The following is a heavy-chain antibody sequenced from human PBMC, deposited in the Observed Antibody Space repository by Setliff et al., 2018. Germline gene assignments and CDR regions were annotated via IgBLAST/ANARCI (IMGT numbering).Heavy chain of an antibody. D-gene: IGHD3-10*01. CDR1: GYTFTGYY. J-gene: IGHJ5*02. Sequence: ASVKVSCKASGYTFTGYYMHWIRQAPGHGLEWVGWINPNSGVTNYAQKFQGRVTMTRDTSISTAYMELSSLRSDNTAVYYCARVATLIRGVTVNWFDPWGQGTLVTVSS. CDR3: ARVATLIRGVTVNWFDP. V-gene: IGHV1-2*02. CDR2: INPNSGVT.